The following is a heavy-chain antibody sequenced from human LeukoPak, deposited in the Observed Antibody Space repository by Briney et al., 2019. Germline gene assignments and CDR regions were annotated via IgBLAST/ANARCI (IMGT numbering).Heavy chain of an antibody. Sequence: PSETLSLTCTVSGGSISSYYWSWIRQPPGKGLEWIGEINHSGSTNYNPSLKSRVTISVDTSKNQFSLKLSSVTAADTALYYCARTSNSSSWYLPYYYYYMDVWGKGTTVTISS. CDR1: GGSISSYY. J-gene: IGHJ6*03. V-gene: IGHV4-34*01. CDR2: INHSGST. D-gene: IGHD6-13*01. CDR3: ARTSNSSSWYLPYYYYYMDV.